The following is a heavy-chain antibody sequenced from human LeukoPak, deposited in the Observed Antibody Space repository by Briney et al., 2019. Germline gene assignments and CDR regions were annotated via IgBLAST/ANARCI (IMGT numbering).Heavy chain of an antibody. Sequence: PGGSLRLSCAASGFTFSSYNMNWVRQGPGKGLEWVSYISSSSSTIYYADSVKGRFTISRDNSKNTLYLQMNSLRAEDTAVYYCASSVIVVVTAIPPIYWGQGTLVTVSS. V-gene: IGHV3-48*01. CDR2: ISSSSSTI. D-gene: IGHD2-21*02. J-gene: IGHJ4*02. CDR3: ASSVIVVVTAIPPIY. CDR1: GFTFSSYN.